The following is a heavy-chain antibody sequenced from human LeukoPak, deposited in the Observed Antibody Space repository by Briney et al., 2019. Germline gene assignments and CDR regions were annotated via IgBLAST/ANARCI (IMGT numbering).Heavy chain of an antibody. Sequence: PGGSLRLSCAASGFTFSSYSMNWVRQAPGKGLEWVSYISSSSSTIYYADSVKGRFTISRDNAKNSLYLQMNSLRAEDTAVYYCAGRGYYYDSSGYSYYFDYWGQGTLVTVSS. CDR2: ISSSSSTI. CDR1: GFTFSSYS. V-gene: IGHV3-48*04. J-gene: IGHJ4*02. D-gene: IGHD3-22*01. CDR3: AGRGYYYDSSGYSYYFDY.